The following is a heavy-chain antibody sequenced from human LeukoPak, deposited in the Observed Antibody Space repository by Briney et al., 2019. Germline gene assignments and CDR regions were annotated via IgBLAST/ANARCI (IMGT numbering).Heavy chain of an antibody. J-gene: IGHJ6*02. D-gene: IGHD1-14*01. CDR2: ISYDGSNK. Sequence: GRSLRLSCAASGFTFSSYAMHWVRQAPGKGLEWVAVISYDGSNKYYADSVKGRFTISRDNSKNTLYLQMNSLRSDDTAVYYCARDHITLYYYGMDVWGQGTTVTVSS. CDR3: ARDHITLYYYGMDV. V-gene: IGHV3-30-3*01. CDR1: GFTFSSYA.